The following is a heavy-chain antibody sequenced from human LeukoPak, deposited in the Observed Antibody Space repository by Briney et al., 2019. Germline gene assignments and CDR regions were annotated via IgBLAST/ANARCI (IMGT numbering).Heavy chain of an antibody. CDR1: GFTFDDYA. J-gene: IGHJ4*02. D-gene: IGHD3-22*01. V-gene: IGHV3-9*01. CDR3: AKDGTYYYDSSGSHFDY. CDR2: ISWNSGSI. Sequence: GGSLRLSCAVSGFTFDDYAMHWVRQAPGKGLEWVSDISWNSGSIGYADSVKGRFTISRDNAKNSLSLQMNSLRPEDTALYYCAKDGTYYYDSSGSHFDYWGQGTLVTVSS.